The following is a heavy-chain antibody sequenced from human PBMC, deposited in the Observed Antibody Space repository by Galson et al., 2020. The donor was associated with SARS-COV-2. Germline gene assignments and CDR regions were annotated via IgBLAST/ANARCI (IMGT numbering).Heavy chain of an antibody. Sequence: SETLSLTCAVYGGSLGGNNWSWIRQPPGKGLEWIGEINHSGSTNYNPSLKSRVTISVDTSKNQFSLKVSSVIAADTAVYYCARKGWKVFYYYYGMDVWGQGTTVTVSS. D-gene: IGHD1-1*01. CDR2: INHSGST. J-gene: IGHJ6*02. CDR3: ARKGWKVFYYYYGMDV. CDR1: GGSLGGNN. V-gene: IGHV4-34*01.